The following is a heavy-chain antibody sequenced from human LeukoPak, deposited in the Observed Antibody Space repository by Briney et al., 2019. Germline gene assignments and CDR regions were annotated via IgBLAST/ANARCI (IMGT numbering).Heavy chain of an antibody. CDR3: ARDRGYYGSGSYYNAPGSDY. CDR1: GGSISSSSYY. CDR2: IYYSGST. Sequence: PSETLSLTCTVSGGSISSSSYYWGWIRQPPGKGLEWIGSIYYSGSTYYNPSLKSRVTISVDTSKNQFSLKLSSVTAADTAVYYCARDRGYYGSGSYYNAPGSDYWGQGTLVTVSS. J-gene: IGHJ4*02. D-gene: IGHD3-10*01. V-gene: IGHV4-39*07.